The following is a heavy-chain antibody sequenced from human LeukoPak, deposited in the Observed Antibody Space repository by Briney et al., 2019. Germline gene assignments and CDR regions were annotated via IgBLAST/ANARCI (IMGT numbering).Heavy chain of an antibody. Sequence: GESLKISCKGSGYSFTTHWIGWVRQMPGKGLEWMGIIYPDDSNTRYSPSFQGQVTLSADRSINTAYLQWSSLRASDTAMYYCARLEEDLTLGVAGYWFVPWGQGTLVTVSS. CDR1: GYSFTTHW. D-gene: IGHD3-16*01. CDR2: IYPDDSNT. J-gene: IGHJ5*02. CDR3: ARLEEDLTLGVAGYWFVP. V-gene: IGHV5-51*01.